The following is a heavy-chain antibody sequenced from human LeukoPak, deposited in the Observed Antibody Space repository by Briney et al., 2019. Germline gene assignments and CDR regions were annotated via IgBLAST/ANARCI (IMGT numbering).Heavy chain of an antibody. CDR3: AREVVATRWDPGFDY. J-gene: IGHJ4*02. CDR2: IYYSGST. CDR1: GGSISSYY. D-gene: IGHD5-12*01. Sequence: PSETLSLTCTVSGGSISSYYWSWIRQPPGKGLEWIGYIYYSGSTNYNPSLKSRVTISVDTSKNQFSLKLSSVTAADTAVYYCAREVVATRWDPGFDYWGQGTLVTVSS. V-gene: IGHV4-59*12.